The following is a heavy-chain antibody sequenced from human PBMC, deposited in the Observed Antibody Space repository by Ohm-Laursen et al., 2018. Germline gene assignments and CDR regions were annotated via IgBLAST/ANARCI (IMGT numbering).Heavy chain of an antibody. V-gene: IGHV4-59*08. CDR2: IHYVGTT. Sequence: SETLSLTCTVSGDSINSYYWSWIRQPPGRGLEWIGYIHYVGTTKYNPSLKSRISISVDTSKNQFSLRLSSVTAADTAMYYCARQSYTSGWIDYWGQGTLVTVSS. D-gene: IGHD6-19*01. CDR1: GDSINSYY. J-gene: IGHJ4*02. CDR3: ARQSYTSGWIDY.